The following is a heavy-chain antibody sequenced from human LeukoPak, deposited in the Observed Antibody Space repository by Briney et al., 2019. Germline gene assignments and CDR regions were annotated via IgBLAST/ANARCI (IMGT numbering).Heavy chain of an antibody. CDR2: IKSKTDGGTT. Sequence: GGSLRLSCAASGFTFSNAWMSWVRQAPGKGLEWVDRIKSKTDGGTTDYAAPVKGRFTISRDDSKNTLYLQMNSLKTEDTAVYYCTTDVNGSGWYDEVLFDYWGQGTLVTVSS. CDR1: GFTFSNAW. D-gene: IGHD6-19*01. V-gene: IGHV3-15*01. J-gene: IGHJ4*02. CDR3: TTDVNGSGWYDEVLFDY.